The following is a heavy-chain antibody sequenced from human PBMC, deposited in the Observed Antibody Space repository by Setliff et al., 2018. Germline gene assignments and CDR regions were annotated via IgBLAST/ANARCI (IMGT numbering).Heavy chain of an antibody. J-gene: IGHJ4*02. CDR2: INNYNFNT. V-gene: IGHV1-18*01. CDR1: GFTFTVYG. CDR3: ARLVRYCTTIACHRTLGEEV. D-gene: IGHD2-8*01. Sequence: ASVKVSCKSSGFTFTVYGITWVRQVPGQGLEWMGWINNYNFNTQYAQKFQGRVTVTTDTSTTTAYMELRSLRADDTAVYYCARLVRYCTTIACHRTLGEEVWGQGTLVTVSS.